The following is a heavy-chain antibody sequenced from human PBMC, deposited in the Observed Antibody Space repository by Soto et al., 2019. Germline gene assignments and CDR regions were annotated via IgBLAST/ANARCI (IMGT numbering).Heavy chain of an antibody. CDR3: ARVGYYGDYEPLADY. V-gene: IGHV4-59*01. Sequence: SETLSLTCTLYGRSLSSYYWSWIRQPPGKGLEWIGYIYYSGSTNYNPSLKSRVTISVDTSKNQFSLKLSSVTAADTAVYYCARVGYYGDYEPLADYWGQGTLVTVSS. CDR2: IYYSGST. D-gene: IGHD4-17*01. J-gene: IGHJ4*02. CDR1: GRSLSSYY.